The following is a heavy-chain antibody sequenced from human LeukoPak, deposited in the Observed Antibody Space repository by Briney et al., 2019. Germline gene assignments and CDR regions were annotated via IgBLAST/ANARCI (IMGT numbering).Heavy chain of an antibody. V-gene: IGHV4-39*07. CDR1: GVTISSSSYY. D-gene: IGHD3-3*01. J-gene: IGHJ6*03. CDR2: NDYSGST. CDR3: ARGVRFLEWLKDYYYYYMDV. Sequence: SETLSLTGTGSGVTISSSSYYWGWLRQPPGKGREWIGSNDYSGSTYYNPSLQSRVTISVDTSKNQFSLKLSSVTAADTAVYYCARGVRFLEWLKDYYYYYMDVWGKGTTVTVSS.